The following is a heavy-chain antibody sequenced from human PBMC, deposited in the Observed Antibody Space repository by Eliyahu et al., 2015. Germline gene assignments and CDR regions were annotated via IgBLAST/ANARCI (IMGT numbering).Heavy chain of an antibody. V-gene: IGHV3-23*01. CDR2: ISGTGDRI. CDR1: GFTXXSDV. J-gene: IGHJ4*02. CDR3: AKGDTYTGNSIVFDN. D-gene: IGHD4-23*01. Sequence: DVQLLESGXDLIQPGGSLRXSXAASGFTXXSDVMXWVRQAXGKGAGWVSGISGTGDRIYYVDSVKGRFTISRDNXRNTVSLQMNSLRAEDSAIYYCAKGDTYTGNSIVFDNWGQGTLVTVSS.